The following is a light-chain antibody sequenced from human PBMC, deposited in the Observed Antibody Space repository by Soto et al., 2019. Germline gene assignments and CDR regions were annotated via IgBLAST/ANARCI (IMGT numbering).Light chain of an antibody. J-gene: IGKJ1*01. V-gene: IGKV2-40*01. CDR3: MQRVVFPWT. CDR2: TLS. CDR1: QSLLDSDDGNTY. Sequence: EIVMTQTPLSLPVTPGEPASISCRSNQSLLDSDDGNTYLDWYLQKAGQSPQLLIYTLSNRASGVPDRFSGSGSGTDFTLKVSRVEAEDVGVYYCMQRVVFPWTFGEGTKV.